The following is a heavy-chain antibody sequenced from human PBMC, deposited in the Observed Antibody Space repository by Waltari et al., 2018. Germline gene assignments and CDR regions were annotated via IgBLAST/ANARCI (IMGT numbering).Heavy chain of an antibody. J-gene: IGHJ5*02. D-gene: IGHD6-19*01. CDR2: INPNSGGT. V-gene: IGHV1-2*06. Sequence: QVQLVQSGAEVKKPGASVKVSCKASGYTFTGYYMHWVRQAPGQGLEWMGRINPNSGGTNYAQKFQGRVTISVDTSKNQFSLKLSSVTAADTAVYYCASPGGSSGWPNYWFDPWGQGTLVTVSS. CDR1: GYTFTGYY. CDR3: ASPGGSSGWPNYWFDP.